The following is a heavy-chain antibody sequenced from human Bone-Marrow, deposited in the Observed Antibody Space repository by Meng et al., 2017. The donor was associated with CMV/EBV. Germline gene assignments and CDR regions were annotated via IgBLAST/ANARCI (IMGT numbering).Heavy chain of an antibody. D-gene: IGHD1-1*01. V-gene: IGHV5-51*01. CDR2: IYPGDSDT. Sequence: GGSLRLSCKGSGYSFTSYWIGWVRQMPGKGLEWMGIIYPGDSDTRYSPSFQGQVTISADMSINFAYLQWSSLKASDTAMYYCARHTWNDWPFDYWGQGPLVTGSS. CDR1: GYSFTSYW. CDR3: ARHTWNDWPFDY. J-gene: IGHJ4*02.